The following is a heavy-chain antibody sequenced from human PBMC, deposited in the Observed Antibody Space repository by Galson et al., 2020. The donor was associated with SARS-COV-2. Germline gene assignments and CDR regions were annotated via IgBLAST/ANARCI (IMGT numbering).Heavy chain of an antibody. Sequence: GGSLRLSCAASGFTFSGSAMHWVRQASGKGLEWVGRIRSKANSYATAYAASVKGRFTISRDDSKNTAYLQMNSLKTEDTAVYYCTGSGWPYYFDYWGQGTLVTVSS. CDR2: IRSKANSYAT. CDR3: TGSGWPYYFDY. J-gene: IGHJ4*02. CDR1: GFTFSGSA. D-gene: IGHD3-22*01. V-gene: IGHV3-73*01.